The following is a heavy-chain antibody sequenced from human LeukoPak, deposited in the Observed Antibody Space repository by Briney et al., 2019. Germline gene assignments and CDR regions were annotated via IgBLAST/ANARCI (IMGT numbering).Heavy chain of an antibody. CDR2: THYRSKWSR. D-gene: IGHD5-12*01. Sequence: QTLSLTCAISGDSVSSNSAAWNWIRLSPSRGLEWLGRTHYRSKWSRDYAVSVKGRITITADTSKNQFSLHLNSVTPEDTAVYYCVREGGRYGGYDLDYWGQGTLVTVSS. CDR3: VREGGRYGGYDLDY. J-gene: IGHJ4*02. V-gene: IGHV6-1*01. CDR1: GDSVSSNSAA.